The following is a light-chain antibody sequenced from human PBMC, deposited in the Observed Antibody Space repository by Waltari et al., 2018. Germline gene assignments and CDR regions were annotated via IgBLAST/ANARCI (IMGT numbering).Light chain of an antibody. CDR3: QQSYSFTRT. V-gene: IGKV1-39*01. CDR1: QTISRY. Sequence: DIQMPQSPSSLSASVGDRVTITCRASQTISRYLNWYQQKLGKAPNLLIYAASSLQSGVPSRFSGSGSGRDFTLIITSLQPEDVATYYCQQSYSFTRTFGQGTKVEIK. J-gene: IGKJ1*01. CDR2: AAS.